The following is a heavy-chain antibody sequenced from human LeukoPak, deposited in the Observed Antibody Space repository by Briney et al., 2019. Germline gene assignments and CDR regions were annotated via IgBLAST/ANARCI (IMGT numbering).Heavy chain of an antibody. J-gene: IGHJ4*02. CDR1: GASISSGGYY. V-gene: IGHV4-39*01. D-gene: IGHD3-22*01. CDR2: IYYSGST. CDR3: ARLGYYYDSSGYRDY. Sequence: SETLSLTCAVSGASISSGGYYWGWIRQPPGKGLEWIGSIYYSGSTYYNPSLKSRVTISVDTSKNQFSLKLSSVTAADTAVYYCARLGYYYDSSGYRDYWGQGTLVTVSS.